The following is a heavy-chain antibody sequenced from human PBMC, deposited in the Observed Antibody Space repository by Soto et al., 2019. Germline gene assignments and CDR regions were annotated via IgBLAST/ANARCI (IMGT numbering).Heavy chain of an antibody. Sequence: QVQLVQSGAEVKKPGSSVKVSCKASGGTFSSYAISWVRQAPGQGLEWMGGIIPIFGTANYAQKFQGRVTITADESTSKAYLELSSMRSEDTAVYYCARHPGGRGYYYGMDVWGQGTTVTVSS. CDR2: IIPIFGTA. D-gene: IGHD2-15*01. CDR3: ARHPGGRGYYYGMDV. V-gene: IGHV1-69*12. CDR1: GGTFSSYA. J-gene: IGHJ6*02.